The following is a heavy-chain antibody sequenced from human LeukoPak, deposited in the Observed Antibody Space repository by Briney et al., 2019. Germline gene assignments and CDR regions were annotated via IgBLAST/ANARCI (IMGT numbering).Heavy chain of an antibody. CDR3: VSDTALGY. Sequence: GGSLRLSCAASGFTFSNYWMHWVRQAPGKGLVWVSRIKTDGSSTFYADSVKGRFTISRDSAKNTMYLQMNGLRVEDTAVYYCVSDTALGYWGQGTLVTVSS. CDR2: IKTDGSST. J-gene: IGHJ4*02. V-gene: IGHV3-74*01. D-gene: IGHD5-18*01. CDR1: GFTFSNYW.